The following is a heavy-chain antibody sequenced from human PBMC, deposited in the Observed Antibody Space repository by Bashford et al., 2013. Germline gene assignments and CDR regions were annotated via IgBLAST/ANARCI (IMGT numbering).Heavy chain of an antibody. CDR2: INPNSGGT. Sequence: ASVKVSCKASGYTFTGYYMHWVRQAPGQGLEWMGRINPNSGGTNYAQKFQGRVTMTRDTSISTAYMELSRLRSDDTAVYYCARDDYYGSGSYYNGDFDYWGQGTLVTVSS. D-gene: IGHD3-10*01. J-gene: IGHJ4*02. V-gene: IGHV1-2*06. CDR1: GYTFTGYY. CDR3: ARDDYYGSGSYYNGDFDY.